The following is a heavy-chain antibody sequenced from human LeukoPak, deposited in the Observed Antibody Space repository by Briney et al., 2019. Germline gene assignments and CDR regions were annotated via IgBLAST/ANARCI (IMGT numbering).Heavy chain of an antibody. D-gene: IGHD4-17*01. CDR2: INHSGST. J-gene: IGHJ4*02. Sequence: SETLSLTCGVYGGSFSGYYWTWIRQPPGKGLEWIGEINHSGSTNYNSSLKSRVTISVDTSKNQFSLKLSSVTAADTAVYYCARTPYGDYTFDYWGQGTLVTVSS. CDR3: ARTPYGDYTFDY. CDR1: GGSFSGYY. V-gene: IGHV4-34*01.